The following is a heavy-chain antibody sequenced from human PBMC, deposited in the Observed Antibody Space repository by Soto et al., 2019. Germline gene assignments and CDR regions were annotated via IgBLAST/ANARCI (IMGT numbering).Heavy chain of an antibody. D-gene: IGHD3-10*01. CDR3: ARSRSMPYYGSGSYYPILGNYYYYYGMDV. CDR1: GGSFSGYY. V-gene: IGHV4-34*01. J-gene: IGHJ6*02. Sequence: SETLSLTCAVYGGSFSGYYWSWIRHPPGKGREGIGEINHSGSTNYNPSLKGRVPISVDTSKNQSSLKLSSVPAADTAVYYCARSRSMPYYGSGSYYPILGNYYYYYGMDVWGQGTTVTVSS. CDR2: INHSGST.